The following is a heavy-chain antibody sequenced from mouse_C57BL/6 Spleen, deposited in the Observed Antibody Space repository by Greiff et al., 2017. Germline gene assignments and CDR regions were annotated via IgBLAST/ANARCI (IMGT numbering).Heavy chain of an antibody. Sequence: VQLQQSGPELVKPGASVKISCKASGYAFSSSWMNWVKQRPGKGLEWIGRIYPGDGDTNYNGKFKGKATLTADKSSSTAYMQLSSLTSEDSAVYCCASAGNWYFDVGGTGATVTVSS. CDR2: IYPGDGDT. J-gene: IGHJ1*03. D-gene: IGHD1-1*01. CDR3: ASAGNWYFDV. V-gene: IGHV1-82*01. CDR1: GYAFSSSW.